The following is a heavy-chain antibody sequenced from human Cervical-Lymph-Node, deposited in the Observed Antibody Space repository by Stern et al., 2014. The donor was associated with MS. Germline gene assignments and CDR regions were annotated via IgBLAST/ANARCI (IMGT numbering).Heavy chain of an antibody. V-gene: IGHV3-23*04. J-gene: IGHJ5*02. Sequence: EVQLVESGGGLIQPGGSLRLSCAASGFTFSRYAMSWVRQAPGKGLEWVSAISTSGGNTYYADSVKGRFTISRDNSKNTLYLQMNGLRAEDTALYYCAKDRFSRYPEGANWFDTWGQGTLVTVSS. CDR3: AKDRFSRYPEGANWFDT. D-gene: IGHD1-26*01. CDR1: GFTFSRYA. CDR2: ISTSGGNT.